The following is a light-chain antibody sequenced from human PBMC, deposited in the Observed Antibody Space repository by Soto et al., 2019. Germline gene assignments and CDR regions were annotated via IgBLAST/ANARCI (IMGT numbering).Light chain of an antibody. V-gene: IGKV3-20*01. CDR1: QSISQS. J-gene: IGKJ3*01. Sequence: EVVLTQSPGTLSLSPGERATLSCRASQSISQSLAWYQQRPGQSPRLLIYDASRRATGIPDRFTGSGFGTDFTLTISRLAPEDLAVYYCQQSYTTPFTFGPGTRVDIK. CDR2: DAS. CDR3: QQSYTTPFT.